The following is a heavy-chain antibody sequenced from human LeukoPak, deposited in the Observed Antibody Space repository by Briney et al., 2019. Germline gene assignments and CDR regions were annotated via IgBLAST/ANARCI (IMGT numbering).Heavy chain of an antibody. Sequence: GRSLRLSCAASGFTFSSYGMHWVRQAPGKGLEWVAVISYDGSNKYYADSVKGRFTISRDNSKNTLYLQMNSLRAEDTAVYYCARDRGYYDNHDAFDIWGQGTMVTVSS. CDR2: ISYDGSNK. CDR3: ARDRGYYDNHDAFDI. D-gene: IGHD3-22*01. V-gene: IGHV3-30*03. J-gene: IGHJ3*02. CDR1: GFTFSSYG.